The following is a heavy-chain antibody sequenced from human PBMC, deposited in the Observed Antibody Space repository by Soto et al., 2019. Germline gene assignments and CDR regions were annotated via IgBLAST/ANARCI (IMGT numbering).Heavy chain of an antibody. J-gene: IGHJ6*02. CDR2: IYHSGST. CDR3: AGRLIRGIAVAGPVGNYYYYGMDV. V-gene: IGHV4-4*02. Sequence: PSETLSLTCAVSGGSISSSNWWSWVRQPPGKGLEWIGEIYHSGSTNYNPSLKSRVTISVDKSKNQFSLKLSSVTAADTAVYYCAGRLIRGIAVAGPVGNYYYYGMDVWGQGTTVTVSS. D-gene: IGHD6-19*01. CDR1: GGSISSSNW.